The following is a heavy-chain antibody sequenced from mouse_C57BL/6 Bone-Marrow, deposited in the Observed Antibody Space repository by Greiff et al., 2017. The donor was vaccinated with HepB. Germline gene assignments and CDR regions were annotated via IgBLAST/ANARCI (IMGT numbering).Heavy chain of an antibody. CDR2: IYPVSGET. Sequence: QVQLKESGAELASPGASVTLSCKASGYTFTDHIMNWVKKRPGQGLEWIGRIYPVSGETNYNQKFMGKATLTADKSSSTAYMELRSLTSEDSAVYFCAREVYYYGSFYYAMDYWGQGTSVTVSS. CDR1: GYTFTDHI. D-gene: IGHD1-1*01. V-gene: IGHV1-11*01. CDR3: AREVYYYGSFYYAMDY. J-gene: IGHJ4*01.